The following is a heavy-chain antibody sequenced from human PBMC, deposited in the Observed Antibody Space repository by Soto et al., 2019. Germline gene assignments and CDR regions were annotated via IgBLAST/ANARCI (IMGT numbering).Heavy chain of an antibody. Sequence: PGGSLRLSCVASGFTFNKHALAWVRQAPGKGLEWVSAISGSGASTYDSDSVKGRFTISRDNSNNTLYLQMNSLRAEDTAIYYCARTPGVNTVISAFDHWGQGTPVTVSS. V-gene: IGHV3-23*01. CDR3: ARTPGVNTVISAFDH. CDR2: ISGSGAST. CDR1: GFTFNKHA. J-gene: IGHJ4*02. D-gene: IGHD2-21*01.